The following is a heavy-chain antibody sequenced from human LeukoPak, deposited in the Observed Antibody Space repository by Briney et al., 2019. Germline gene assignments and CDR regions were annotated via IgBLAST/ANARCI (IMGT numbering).Heavy chain of an antibody. V-gene: IGHV1-2*02. J-gene: IGHJ6*02. CDR2: INPISGGT. CDR3: ASLGATTIHCYGMDV. Sequence: ASVKVSCKASGYTFTDYYLHWVRQAPGQGLEWMGWINPISGGTNYAQKFQGSATMTRDASITTVYTELSSLRSDDTAVYYCASLGATTIHCYGMDVWGQGTTVTVSS. CDR1: GYTFTDYY. D-gene: IGHD1-26*01.